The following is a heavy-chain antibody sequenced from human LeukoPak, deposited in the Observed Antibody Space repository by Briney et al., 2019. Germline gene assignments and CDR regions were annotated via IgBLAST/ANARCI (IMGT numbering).Heavy chain of an antibody. D-gene: IGHD1-26*01. V-gene: IGHV4-61*01. Sequence: SETLSLTCTVSGASVSSGPYYWSWIRQPPGEGLEWIGWENNYNVSLKSRVIISADRSKNQFSLTFISVTAADTAVYFCARETAERYRGSYFDYWGQGALVTVSS. CDR2: WEN. CDR1: GASVSSGPYY. J-gene: IGHJ4*02. CDR3: ARETAERYRGSYFDY.